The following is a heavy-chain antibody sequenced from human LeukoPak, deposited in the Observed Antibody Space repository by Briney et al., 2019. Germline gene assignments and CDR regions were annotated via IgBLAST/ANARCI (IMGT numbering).Heavy chain of an antibody. J-gene: IGHJ4*02. Sequence: PGRSLRLSCAASGFTFSSYTMHWVRQAPGKGLEWVAVISYDGNHKYYGDSVKGRFTISRDNSKNNSKDTLYLQMNSLRDEDTAVYYCVRERTTTYYFDSWGQGTLVTVSS. V-gene: IGHV3-30*04. CDR2: ISYDGNHK. CDR3: VRERTTTYYFDS. CDR1: GFTFSSYT. D-gene: IGHD1-1*01.